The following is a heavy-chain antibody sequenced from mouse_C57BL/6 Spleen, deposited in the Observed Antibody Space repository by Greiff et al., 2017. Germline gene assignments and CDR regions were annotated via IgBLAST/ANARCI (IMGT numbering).Heavy chain of an antibody. D-gene: IGHD5-1-1*01. CDR3: TRGIPRGAMDY. J-gene: IGHJ4*01. CDR1: GYTFTDYE. Sequence: VKLLESGAELVRPGASVTLSCKASGYTFTDYEMHWVKQTPVHGLEWIGAIDPETGGTAYNQKFKGKAILTADKSSSTAYMELRSLTSEDSAVYYCTRGIPRGAMDYWGQGTSVTVSS. CDR2: IDPETGGT. V-gene: IGHV1-15*01.